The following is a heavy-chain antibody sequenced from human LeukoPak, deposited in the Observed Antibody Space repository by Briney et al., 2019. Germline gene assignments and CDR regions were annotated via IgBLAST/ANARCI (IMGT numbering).Heavy chain of an antibody. CDR1: GFTFSTYA. CDR3: ATLRGGTYYFDY. J-gene: IGHJ4*02. CDR2: IGSSGGGT. Sequence: SGGALRVSCAASGFTFSTYAMSWVRQAPGKGPGWGTGIGSSGGGTYYADSVKGRFTISRDNSKSTLYLQMNSLRAEDTAVYYCATLRGGTYYFDYWGQGTLVTVSS. V-gene: IGHV3-23*01. D-gene: IGHD1-26*01.